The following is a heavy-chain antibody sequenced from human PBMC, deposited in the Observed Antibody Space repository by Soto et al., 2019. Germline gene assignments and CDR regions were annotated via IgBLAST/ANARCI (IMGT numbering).Heavy chain of an antibody. CDR1: GGSISSSSYY. J-gene: IGHJ6*02. D-gene: IGHD3-22*01. CDR2: IYYSGST. V-gene: IGHV4-39*01. Sequence: PSETLSLTCTVSGGSISSSSYYWGWIRQPPGKGLEWIGSIYYSGSTYYNPSLKSRVTISVDTSKNQFSLKLSSVTAADTAVYYCARLSGYYYDSSGYLPRYYYYGMDVWGQGTTVTVS. CDR3: ARLSGYYYDSSGYLPRYYYYGMDV.